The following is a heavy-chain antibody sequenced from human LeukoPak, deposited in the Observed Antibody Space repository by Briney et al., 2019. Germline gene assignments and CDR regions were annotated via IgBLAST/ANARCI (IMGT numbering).Heavy chain of an antibody. CDR1: GFTFSTYA. Sequence: GGSLRLSCAASGFTFSTYAMNWVRQAPGRGLEWVSTLSGTGGSTYYADSVKGRFTISRDNSKNTLYLQMNSLKGEDTAVYYCAKSRRLYGDFIDYWGQGTLVTVSS. V-gene: IGHV3-23*01. D-gene: IGHD4-17*01. CDR2: LSGTGGST. J-gene: IGHJ4*02. CDR3: AKSRRLYGDFIDY.